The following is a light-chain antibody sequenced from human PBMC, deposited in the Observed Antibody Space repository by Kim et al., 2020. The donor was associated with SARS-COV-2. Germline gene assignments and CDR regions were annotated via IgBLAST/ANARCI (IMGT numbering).Light chain of an antibody. Sequence: SPGERATLSCRASQSVSSNLAWYQQKPGQAPRLLIYGASTRATGIPARFSGSGSGTEFTLTISSLQSEDFAVYYCQQYNNWRGITFGQGTRLEIK. CDR1: QSVSSN. J-gene: IGKJ5*01. CDR3: QQYNNWRGIT. CDR2: GAS. V-gene: IGKV3-15*01.